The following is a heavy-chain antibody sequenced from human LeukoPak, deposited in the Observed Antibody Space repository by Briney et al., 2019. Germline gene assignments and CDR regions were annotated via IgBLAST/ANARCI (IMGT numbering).Heavy chain of an antibody. V-gene: IGHV3-30*18. Sequence: GGSLRLSCAASGFTFSSYGMHWVRQAPGKGLEWEAVISYDGSNKYYADSVKGRFTISRDNSKNTLYLQMNSLRAEDTAVYYCAKDRGLCFDYWGQGTLVTVSS. J-gene: IGHJ4*02. CDR3: AKDRGLCFDY. D-gene: IGHD2-21*01. CDR2: ISYDGSNK. CDR1: GFTFSSYG.